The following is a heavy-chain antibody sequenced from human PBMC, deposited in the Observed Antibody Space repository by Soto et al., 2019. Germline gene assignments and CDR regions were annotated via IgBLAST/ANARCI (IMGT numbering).Heavy chain of an antibody. J-gene: IGHJ4*02. D-gene: IGHD1-26*01. CDR3: ASIMGAIHFDY. CDR2: IYYSGGT. V-gene: IGHV4-39*01. CDR1: GGSMSSGTYY. Sequence: SETLSLTCTVSGGSMSSGTYYWGWIRQPPGKGLEWIGHIYYSGGTYYNPSLKSRVTISVDTSKNQFSLKLSSVTAADTAVYYCASIMGAIHFDYWGQGTLVTVSS.